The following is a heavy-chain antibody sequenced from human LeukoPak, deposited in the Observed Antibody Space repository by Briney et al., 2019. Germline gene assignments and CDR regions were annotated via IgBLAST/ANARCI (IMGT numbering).Heavy chain of an antibody. CDR1: GGSIGNYY. V-gene: IGHV4-59*01. CDR3: ARAGPYSSGWQYVDY. J-gene: IGHJ4*02. CDR2: IYYSGST. D-gene: IGHD6-19*01. Sequence: PSETLSLTCTVSGGSIGNYYWNWIRQPPGKGLEWIGYIYYSGSTNYNPSLKSRLTISVDTSKNQFSLKLSSVTAADTAVYYCARAGPYSSGWQYVDYWGQGTLVTVSS.